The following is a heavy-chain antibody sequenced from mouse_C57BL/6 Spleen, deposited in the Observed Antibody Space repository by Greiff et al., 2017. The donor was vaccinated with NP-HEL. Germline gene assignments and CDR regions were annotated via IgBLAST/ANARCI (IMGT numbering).Heavy chain of an antibody. CDR3: AREGYYYGKGY. D-gene: IGHD1-1*01. J-gene: IGHJ2*01. V-gene: IGHV1-82*01. CDR1: GYAFSSSW. CDR2: IYPGDGDT. Sequence: QVQLQQSGPELVKPGASVKISCKASGYAFSSSWMNWVKQRPGKGLEWIGRIYPGDGDTNYNGKFKGKATLTADKSSSTAYMQLSSLTSEDSAVYFCAREGYYYGKGYWGQGTTLTVSS.